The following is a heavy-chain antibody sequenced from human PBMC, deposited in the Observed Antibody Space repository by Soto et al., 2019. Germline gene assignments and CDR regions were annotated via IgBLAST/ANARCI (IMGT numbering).Heavy chain of an antibody. CDR3: AQGPSSGWWYFDY. CDR2: ISGSGSTT. D-gene: IGHD6-19*01. Sequence: EVQLLESGGGLVQPGGSQRLSCAASAFTFRSYAMGWVRQAPGKGLEWVSAISGSGSTTYYADSVKGRFTISRDNSKNTLYLQMNSLRAEDTAVYYSAQGPSSGWWYFDYWGQRTLVTVSS. CDR1: AFTFRSYA. J-gene: IGHJ4*02. V-gene: IGHV3-23*01.